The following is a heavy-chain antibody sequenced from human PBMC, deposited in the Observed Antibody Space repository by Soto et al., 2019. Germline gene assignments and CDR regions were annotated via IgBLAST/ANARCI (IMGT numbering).Heavy chain of an antibody. D-gene: IGHD6-19*01. J-gene: IGHJ6*02. CDR1: GYTFTRYN. V-gene: IGHV1-8*01. CDR3: ARAVASTDGYYGMDV. Sequence: GASVKVSCKTPGYTFTRYNIHWVRQAPGQRLEWMGWMNPSNGNTGYAQKFQGRVTMTRNTSISTAYMELSSLRSEDTAVYYCARAVASTDGYYGMDVWGQGATVTISS. CDR2: MNPSNGNT.